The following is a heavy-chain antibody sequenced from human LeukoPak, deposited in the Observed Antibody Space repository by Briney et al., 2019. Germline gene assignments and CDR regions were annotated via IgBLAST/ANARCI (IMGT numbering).Heavy chain of an antibody. D-gene: IGHD3-10*01. CDR2: ISGSGGST. V-gene: IGHV3-23*01. CDR3: ARAHYYGSGSYYNPGGAFDI. Sequence: PGGSLRLSCAASGFTFSSYAMSWVRQAPGKGLEWVSAISGSGGSTYYADSVKGRFTISRDNSKNTLYLQMNSLRAEDTAVYYCARAHYYGSGSYYNPGGAFDIWGQGTMVTVSS. CDR1: GFTFSSYA. J-gene: IGHJ3*02.